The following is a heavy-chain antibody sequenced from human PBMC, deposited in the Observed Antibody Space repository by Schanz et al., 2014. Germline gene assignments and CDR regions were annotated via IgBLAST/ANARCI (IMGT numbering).Heavy chain of an antibody. CDR2: INPSGGST. D-gene: IGHD4-17*01. CDR3: ARAPVTVGPYHYYMDV. Sequence: QVQLVQSAPEVKKPGASVKVSCKVSGYSLNELSMHWVRQAPGQGLEWMGIINPSGGSTSYAQKFQGRVTMTADKSTSTVYMEVSGLRSEDTAVYYCARAPVTVGPYHYYMDVWGQGTTVTVSS. CDR1: GYSLNELS. V-gene: IGHV1-46*02. J-gene: IGHJ6*03.